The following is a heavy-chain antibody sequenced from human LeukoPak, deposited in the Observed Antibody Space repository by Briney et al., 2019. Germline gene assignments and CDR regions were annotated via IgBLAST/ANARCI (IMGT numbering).Heavy chain of an antibody. V-gene: IGHV1-18*01. CDR1: GYTFTSYG. Sequence: ASVKVSCKASGYTFTSYGISWVRQAPGQGLEWMGWISAYNGNTNYAQKLQGRVTMTTDTSTSTAYMELRSLRSDDTAVYYCARVDIPALYHWFDPWGQGTLVTVSS. CDR3: ARVDIPALYHWFDP. J-gene: IGHJ5*02. D-gene: IGHD2-15*01. CDR2: ISAYNGNT.